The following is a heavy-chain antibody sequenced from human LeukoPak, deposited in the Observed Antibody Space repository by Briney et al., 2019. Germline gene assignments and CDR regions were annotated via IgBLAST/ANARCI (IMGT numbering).Heavy chain of an antibody. J-gene: IGHJ4*02. CDR3: ARGGVLRFLEWLPYFDY. V-gene: IGHV4-61*02. Sequence: SETLSLTCTVSGGSISSGSYYWSWIRQPAGKGLEWIGRIYTSGSTNYNPSLKSRVTISVDTSKNQFSLKLSSATAADTAVYYCARGGVLRFLEWLPYFDYWGQGTLVTVSP. CDR2: IYTSGST. CDR1: GGSISSGSYY. D-gene: IGHD3-3*01.